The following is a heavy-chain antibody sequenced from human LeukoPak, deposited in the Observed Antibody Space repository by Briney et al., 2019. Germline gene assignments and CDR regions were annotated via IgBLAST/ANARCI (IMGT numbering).Heavy chain of an antibody. CDR3: ATAAGDGYGYRYYFDS. V-gene: IGHV1-46*01. Sequence: ASVKVSCEASGYTFMNYYLHWVRQAPGQGLEWMGTSNPSGGSTTYAQKFQGRVTMTRDTSTSTVHMELSSLRSEDTAVYYCATAAGDGYGYRYYFDSWGQGTLVTV. CDR2: SNPSGGST. J-gene: IGHJ4*02. D-gene: IGHD5-18*01. CDR1: GYTFMNYY.